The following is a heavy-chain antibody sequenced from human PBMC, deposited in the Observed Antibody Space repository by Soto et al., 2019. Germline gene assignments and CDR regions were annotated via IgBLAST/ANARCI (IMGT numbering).Heavy chain of an antibody. D-gene: IGHD1-26*01. CDR2: ISSSGSTI. CDR1: GFTFSSYE. J-gene: IGHJ3*02. CDR3: ARGLGIVGAFDI. V-gene: IGHV3-48*03. Sequence: GSLRLSCAASGFTFSSYEMNWVRQAPGKGLEWVSYISSSGSTIYYADSVKGRFTISRDNAKNSLYLQMNSLRAEDTAVYYCARGLGIVGAFDIWGQGTMVTVSS.